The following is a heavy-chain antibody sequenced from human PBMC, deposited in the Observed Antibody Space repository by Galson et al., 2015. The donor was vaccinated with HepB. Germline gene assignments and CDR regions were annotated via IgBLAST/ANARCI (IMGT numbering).Heavy chain of an antibody. D-gene: IGHD6-19*01. J-gene: IGHJ5*02. CDR2: INHSGST. CDR1: GGSFSGYY. V-gene: IGHV4-34*01. Sequence: ETLSLTCAVYGGSFSGYYWSWIRQPPGKGLEWIGEINHSGSTNYNPSLKSRVTITVDTSKNQFSLKLSSVTAADTAVYYCARGPTEAGPTGRVSNWFDPWGQGTLVTVSS. CDR3: ARGPTEAGPTGRVSNWFDP.